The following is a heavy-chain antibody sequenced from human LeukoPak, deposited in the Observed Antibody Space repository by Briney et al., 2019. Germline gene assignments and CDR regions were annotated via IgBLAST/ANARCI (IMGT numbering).Heavy chain of an antibody. CDR2: ISWNSGSI. CDR3: AKDKWSRGYYFDY. Sequence: PGGSLRLSCAASGFTFDDDAMHWVRQAPGKGLEWVSGISWNSGSIGYADSVKGRFTISRDNAKNSLYLQMNSLRAEDTALYYCAKDKWSRGYYFDYWGQGTLVTVSS. D-gene: IGHD2-8*01. J-gene: IGHJ4*02. CDR1: GFTFDDDA. V-gene: IGHV3-9*01.